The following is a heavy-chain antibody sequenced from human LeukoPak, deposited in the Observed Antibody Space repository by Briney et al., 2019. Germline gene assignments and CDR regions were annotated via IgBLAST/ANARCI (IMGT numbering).Heavy chain of an antibody. CDR2: ISWDGGST. CDR1: GFTFDDYN. V-gene: IGHV3-43*01. D-gene: IGHD3-22*01. J-gene: IGHJ4*02. Sequence: GGSLRLSCAASGFTFDDYNMHWVRQAPGKGLEWLSLISWDGGSTYYADSVKGRFTISRDNSKNSLYLQMNRLRTEDTALYYCAKHKDGYYDNSGYHRGFDYWGQGTLVTVSS. CDR3: AKHKDGYYDNSGYHRGFDY.